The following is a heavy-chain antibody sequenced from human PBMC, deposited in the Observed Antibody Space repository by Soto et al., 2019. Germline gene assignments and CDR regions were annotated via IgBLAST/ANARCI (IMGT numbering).Heavy chain of an antibody. J-gene: IGHJ6*02. CDR1: GFTFSSYA. V-gene: IGHV3-23*01. Sequence: QPGGSLRLSCAASGFTFSSYAMSWVRQAPGKGLEWVSAISVSGGSTYYADSVKGRFTTSRDNSKNTLYLQMNSLRAEDTAVYYCAKDGVSGSYYFYGMDVWGQGTTVTSP. CDR2: ISVSGGST. CDR3: AKDGVSGSYYFYGMDV. D-gene: IGHD1-26*01.